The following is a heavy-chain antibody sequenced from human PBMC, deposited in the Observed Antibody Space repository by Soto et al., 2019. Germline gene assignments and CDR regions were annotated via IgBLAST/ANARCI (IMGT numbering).Heavy chain of an antibody. V-gene: IGHV3-23*01. CDR2: ISANGRGT. J-gene: IGHJ4*02. CDR1: GFSFSTYP. D-gene: IGHD3-22*01. Sequence: SLRLSCATSGFSFSTYPMSWVRQAPGKGLECVTAISANGRGTSYADSVKGRFTTLRDNSRNTLFLQMNSLRADDTAVYFCVKKRSYDRTNYAHFDYWGQGTLVTVSS. CDR3: VKKRSYDRTNYAHFDY.